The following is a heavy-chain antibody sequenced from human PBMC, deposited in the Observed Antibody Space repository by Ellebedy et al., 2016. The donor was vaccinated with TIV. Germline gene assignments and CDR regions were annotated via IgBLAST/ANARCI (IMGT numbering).Heavy chain of an antibody. CDR3: AKDSIVVVVAATGGYYYYGMDV. V-gene: IGHV4-59*01. J-gene: IGHJ6*02. D-gene: IGHD2-15*01. CDR1: GGSISSYY. CDR2: IYYSGST. Sequence: MPSETLSLTCTVSGGSISSYYWSWIRQPPGKGLEWIGYIYYSGSTNYNPSLKSRVTISVDTSKNQFSLKLSSVTAADTAVYYCAKDSIVVVVAATGGYYYYGMDVWGQGTTVTVSS.